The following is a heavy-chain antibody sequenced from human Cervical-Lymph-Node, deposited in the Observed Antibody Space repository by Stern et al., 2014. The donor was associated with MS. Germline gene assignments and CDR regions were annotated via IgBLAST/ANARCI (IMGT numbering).Heavy chain of an antibody. V-gene: IGHV3-53*01. Sequence: EMQLVESGGGLIQPGGSLRLSCAAPGFTVSNNYMSWVRQAPGKGLEWVSLIYTDDSTYYEGSVKGRFPISRDSSKNKLFLQMNSLRAEDTAVYYCARAIFGVNTAAMAPDAFDTWGQGTMVTVSS. CDR3: ARAIFGVNTAAMAPDAFDT. D-gene: IGHD3-3*01. J-gene: IGHJ3*02. CDR1: GFTVSNNY. CDR2: IYTDDST.